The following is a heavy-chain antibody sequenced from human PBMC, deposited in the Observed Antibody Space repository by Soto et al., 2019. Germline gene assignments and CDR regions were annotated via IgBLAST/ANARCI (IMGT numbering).Heavy chain of an antibody. V-gene: IGHV1-69*13. CDR3: ARGPDNEGYFDY. Sequence: SVKVSCKASGGTFSNYAITWVRQAPGQGLEWMGVIILPFGTPNYAQTFQGRATITADESMSTAYMELRGLRSEDTAVYYCARGPDNEGYFDYWGRGTLVNVS. D-gene: IGHD1-1*01. CDR1: GGTFSNYA. CDR2: IILPFGTP. J-gene: IGHJ4*03.